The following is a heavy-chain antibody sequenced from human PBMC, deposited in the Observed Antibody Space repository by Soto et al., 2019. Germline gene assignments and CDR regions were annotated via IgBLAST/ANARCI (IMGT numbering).Heavy chain of an antibody. Sequence: LSLTCTVSGGSISSYYWSWIRQPAGKGLEWIGRIYTSGSTNYNPSLKSRVTMSVDTSKNQFSLKLSSVTAADTAVYYCARGSGGGKQWIYYFDYWGQGTLVTVSS. CDR2: IYTSGST. CDR3: ARGSGGGKQWIYYFDY. J-gene: IGHJ4*02. CDR1: GGSISSYY. V-gene: IGHV4-4*07. D-gene: IGHD2-8*02.